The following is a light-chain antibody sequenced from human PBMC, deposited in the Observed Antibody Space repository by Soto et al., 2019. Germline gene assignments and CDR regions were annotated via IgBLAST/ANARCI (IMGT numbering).Light chain of an antibody. Sequence: QSALTQPPSASGSPGQSVTISCTGTSSDVGSYNYVSWYQQHPDKAPKLIIYWVNERPSGVPDRFSGSKSGNTASLTVSGLQAEDEADYYCTSYAGSNNPVVFGGGTKLTVL. J-gene: IGLJ3*02. V-gene: IGLV2-8*01. CDR1: SSDVGSYNY. CDR2: WVN. CDR3: TSYAGSNNPVV.